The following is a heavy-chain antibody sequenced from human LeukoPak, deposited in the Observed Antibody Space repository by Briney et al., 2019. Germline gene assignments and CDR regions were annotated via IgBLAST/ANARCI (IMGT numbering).Heavy chain of an antibody. J-gene: IGHJ4*02. Sequence: PSETLSLTCTVSGGSISSYYWSWIRQPPGKGLEWIGYIYYSGSTNYNPSLKSRVTISVDTSKNQFSLKLSSVTAADTAVYYCARVGTLRYFDWLPRGTDYFDYWGQGTLVTVSS. CDR1: GGSISSYY. D-gene: IGHD3-9*01. CDR2: IYYSGST. V-gene: IGHV4-59*01. CDR3: ARVGTLRYFDWLPRGTDYFDY.